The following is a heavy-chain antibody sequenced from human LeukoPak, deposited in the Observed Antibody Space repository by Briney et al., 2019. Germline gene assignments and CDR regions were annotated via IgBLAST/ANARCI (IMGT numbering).Heavy chain of an antibody. CDR3: ARGAGIAAAGTQTGFDY. Sequence: SETLSLTCAVYGGSFSGYYWSWIRQPPGKGLEWIGEINHSGSTNYNPSLKSRVTISVDTSKNQFSLKLSSVTAADKAVYYCARGAGIAAAGTQTGFDYWGQGTLVTVSS. J-gene: IGHJ4*02. CDR1: GGSFSGYY. D-gene: IGHD6-13*01. V-gene: IGHV4-34*01. CDR2: INHSGST.